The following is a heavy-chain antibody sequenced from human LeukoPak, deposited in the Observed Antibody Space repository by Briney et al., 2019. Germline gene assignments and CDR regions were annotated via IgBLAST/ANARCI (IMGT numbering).Heavy chain of an antibody. D-gene: IGHD2-15*01. CDR2: MNPNSGNT. V-gene: IGHV1-8*01. CDR3: ARRRTVNSVVAATNNWFDP. CDR1: GYTFTSYD. J-gene: IGHJ5*02. Sequence: ASVTVSCKASGYTFTSYDINWVRQATGQGLEWMGWMNPNSGNTGYAQKFQGRVTMTRNTSISTAYMELSSLRSEDTAVYYCARRRTVNSVVAATNNWFDPWGQGTLVAVSS.